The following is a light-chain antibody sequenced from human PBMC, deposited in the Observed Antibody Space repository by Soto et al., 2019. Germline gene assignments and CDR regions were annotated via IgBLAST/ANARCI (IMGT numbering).Light chain of an antibody. V-gene: IGLV2-14*01. CDR2: EVS. CDR1: SSDVGGYNY. J-gene: IGLJ1*01. Sequence: QPASVSGSPGQSITISCTGTSSDVGGYNYVSWYQQHPGKAPKLMIYEVSNRPPGVSNRFSGSKSGNTASLTISGLQAEDEADYYCSSYTSSSTLVFGTGTKLTVL. CDR3: SSYTSSSTLV.